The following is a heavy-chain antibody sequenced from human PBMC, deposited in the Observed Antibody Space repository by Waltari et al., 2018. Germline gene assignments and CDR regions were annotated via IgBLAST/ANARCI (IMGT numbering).Heavy chain of an antibody. Sequence: VQLLESGGGLVQPGGSLRLACAALGLPFSTFAMGWVRQAPGKGLEWVSTINSDGDLTYYADSVKGRFTISRDNSKNTLYLQVSSLRAEDTAVYYCAKGYYVAAYFDHWGQGTLVTVSS. CDR1: GLPFSTFA. D-gene: IGHD3-16*01. CDR3: AKGYYVAAYFDH. J-gene: IGHJ4*02. V-gene: IGHV3-23*01. CDR2: INSDGDLT.